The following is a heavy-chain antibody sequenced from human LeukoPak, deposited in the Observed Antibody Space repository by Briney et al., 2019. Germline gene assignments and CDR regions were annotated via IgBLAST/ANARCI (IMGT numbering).Heavy chain of an antibody. J-gene: IGHJ4*02. CDR2: IYSGGST. CDR3: AKGAGGSCYSPHDF. V-gene: IGHV3-66*01. D-gene: IGHD2-15*01. Sequence: GGSLRLSCAASGFTVSSNYMSWVRQAPGKGLEWVSVIYSGGSTYYADSVKGRFTISRDNSKNTLYLQMNSLRAEDTAVYYCAKGAGGSCYSPHDFWGQATLVTVSS. CDR1: GFTVSSNY.